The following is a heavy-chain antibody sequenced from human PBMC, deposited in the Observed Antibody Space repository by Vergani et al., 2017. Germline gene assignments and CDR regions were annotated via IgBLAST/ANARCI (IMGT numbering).Heavy chain of an antibody. V-gene: IGHV4-59*02. D-gene: IGHD3-10*01. CDR1: GASVNSYY. CDR2: VSFRGDT. J-gene: IGHJ4*02. CDR3: ARSRLYYGAGSPDY. Sequence: QVQLQESGPGLVKPSETLSLTCTVSGASVNSYYWSWIRQPPGKGLEWLGYVSFRGDTLYDPSVKGRMTISLNTSSNQFSLYLTSVTAADTAVYYCARSRLYYGAGSPDYWGQGTLVTVSS.